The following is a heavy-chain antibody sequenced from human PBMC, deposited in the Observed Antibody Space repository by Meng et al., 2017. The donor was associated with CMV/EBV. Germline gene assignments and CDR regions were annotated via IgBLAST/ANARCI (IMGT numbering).Heavy chain of an antibody. Sequence: GGSLRLSCAASGFPFSSSWMSWVRQAPGKGLEWVANIKQDGREKYYVDSVKGRFTISRDNAKNSLYLQMNSLRAEDTDVYYCARERGGMLVVARGFDAFDIWGQGTMVTVSS. CDR2: IKQDGREK. CDR1: GFPFSSSW. J-gene: IGHJ3*02. CDR3: ARERGGMLVVARGFDAFDI. D-gene: IGHD3-22*01. V-gene: IGHV3-7*01.